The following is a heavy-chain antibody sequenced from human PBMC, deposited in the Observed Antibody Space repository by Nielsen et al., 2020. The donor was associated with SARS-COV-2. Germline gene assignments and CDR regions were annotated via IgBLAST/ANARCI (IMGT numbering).Heavy chain of an antibody. CDR3: AREGGSTWDYYFDY. Sequence: GGSLRLSCAASGFTFSDYYMSWIRQAPGKGLEWISYISSSSSYINYADSVKGRFTISRDNAKNSLYLQMNSLRAEDTAVYYCAREGGSTWDYYFDYWGQGTLVTVSS. CDR2: ISSSSSYI. CDR1: GFTFSDYY. J-gene: IGHJ4*02. D-gene: IGHD1-26*01. V-gene: IGHV3-11*05.